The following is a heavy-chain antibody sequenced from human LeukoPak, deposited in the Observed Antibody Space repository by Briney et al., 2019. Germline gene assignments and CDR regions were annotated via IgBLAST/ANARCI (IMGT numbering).Heavy chain of an antibody. CDR2: IHHTGNT. CDR3: VNSKSNYEAVS. Sequence: SETPSLTWTVSGSYITTYTHWGWIRQSPGKGLEWIASIHHTGNTYYNPSLESRVTLLIDTSQNQFLLEVRSVTAADKASYFCVNSKSNYEAVSWGPGTLVTVSS. J-gene: IGHJ5*02. D-gene: IGHD3-22*01. V-gene: IGHV4-38-2*02. CDR1: GSYITTYTH.